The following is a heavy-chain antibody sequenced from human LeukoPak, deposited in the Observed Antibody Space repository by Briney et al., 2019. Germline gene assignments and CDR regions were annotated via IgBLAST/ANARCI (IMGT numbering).Heavy chain of an antibody. CDR2: IYSGGST. V-gene: IGHV3-53*01. CDR3: ARRGDGGRSFDY. Sequence: GGSLRLSCAASGFIVSGDYMSWVRQAPGKGLEWVSIIYSGGSTYYADSVKGRFTISRDNSKNTLYLQVNSLRAEDTALYYCARRGDGGRSFDYWGQGTLVTVSS. D-gene: IGHD4-23*01. CDR1: GFIVSGDY. J-gene: IGHJ4*02.